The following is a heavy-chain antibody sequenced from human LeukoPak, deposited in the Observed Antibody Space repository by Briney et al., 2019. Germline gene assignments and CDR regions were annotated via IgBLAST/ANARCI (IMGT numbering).Heavy chain of an antibody. J-gene: IGHJ4*02. CDR1: GFTFSSYG. Sequence: GGSLRLSCAASGFTFSSYGMHWVRQAPGKELEWVSFIHSGGSIDYADSVKGRFTISRDNYKNTLYLQMNSLRAEDTAVYYCGRASVGGGFDYWGQGTLVTVSS. D-gene: IGHD2-15*01. CDR2: IHSGGSI. V-gene: IGHV3-66*01. CDR3: GRASVGGGFDY.